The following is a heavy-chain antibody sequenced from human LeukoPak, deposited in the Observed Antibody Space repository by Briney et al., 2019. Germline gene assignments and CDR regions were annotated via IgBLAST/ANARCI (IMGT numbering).Heavy chain of an antibody. D-gene: IGHD6-13*01. V-gene: IGHV3-53*01. J-gene: IGHJ4*02. CDR1: GFTVSSNY. CDR2: IYSGGST. Sequence: GGSLRLSFAASGFTVSSNYMSWVRQAPGKGLEWVSVIYSGGSTYYADSVKGRFTISRDNSKNTLYLQMNSLRAEDTAVYYCARSSDSSSWYDYWGQGTLVTVSS. CDR3: ARSSDSSSWYDY.